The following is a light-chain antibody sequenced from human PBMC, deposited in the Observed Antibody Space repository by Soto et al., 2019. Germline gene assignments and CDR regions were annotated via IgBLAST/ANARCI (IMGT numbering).Light chain of an antibody. J-gene: IGKJ1*01. CDR3: QQYYSTPRT. Sequence: DIVMTQPPDSLAVSLGERATINCKSSQSVLYNSDNKNYLAWYQQRSGQPPKLLIYWASTRESGVPDRFSGSGSGTDFTLTISSLQAEDVALYYCQQYYSTPRTFGQGTKVDIK. V-gene: IGKV4-1*01. CDR2: WAS. CDR1: QSVLYNSDNKNY.